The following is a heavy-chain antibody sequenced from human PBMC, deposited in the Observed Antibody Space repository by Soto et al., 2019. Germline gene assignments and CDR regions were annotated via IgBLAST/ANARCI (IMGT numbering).Heavy chain of an antibody. CDR3: VRARRIVGATTAFDY. Sequence: GGSLRLSCAASGFTFSSYAMHWVRQAPGKGLEWVAVISYDGSNKYYADSVKGRFTISVDKSKNQFSLRLSSVTAADTAVYYCVRARRIVGATTAFDYWGQGTLVTVSS. J-gene: IGHJ4*02. CDR1: GFTFSSYA. V-gene: IGHV3-30-3*01. D-gene: IGHD1-26*01. CDR2: ISYDGSNK.